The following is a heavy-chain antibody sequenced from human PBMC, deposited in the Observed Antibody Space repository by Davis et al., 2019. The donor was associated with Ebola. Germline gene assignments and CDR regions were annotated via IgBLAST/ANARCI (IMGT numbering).Heavy chain of an antibody. CDR3: ARQDCSGIRCDWYFDL. CDR2: VYFSGST. D-gene: IGHD2-15*01. CDR1: GGSISSSSHY. J-gene: IGHJ2*01. Sequence: SETLSLTCTVSGGSISSSSHYWGWIRQPPGKGLEWIGSVYFSGSTNYNPSLKSRVTMSVDMSKNQFSLRLTSVTAAGTAVFYCARQDCSGIRCDWYFDLWGRGTLVTVSS. V-gene: IGHV4-39*07.